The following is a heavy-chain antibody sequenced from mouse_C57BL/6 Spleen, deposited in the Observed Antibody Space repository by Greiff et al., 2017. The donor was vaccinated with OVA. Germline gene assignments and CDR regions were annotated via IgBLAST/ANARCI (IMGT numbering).Heavy chain of an antibody. D-gene: IGHD4-1*01. Sequence: EVMLVESGGGLVKPGGSLKLSCAASGFTFSDYGMHWVRQAPEKGLEWVAYISSGSSTIYYADTVKGRFTISRDNAKNTLFLQLTSLRSEDTAMYYSEIHAGTFYAMDYWGQGTSVTVSS. V-gene: IGHV5-17*01. CDR2: ISSGSSTI. J-gene: IGHJ4*01. CDR3: EIHAGTFYAMDY. CDR1: GFTFSDYG.